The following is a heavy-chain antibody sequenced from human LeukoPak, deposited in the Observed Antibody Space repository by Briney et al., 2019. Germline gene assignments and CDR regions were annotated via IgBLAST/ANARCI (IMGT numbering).Heavy chain of an antibody. D-gene: IGHD3-22*01. CDR2: ISYDGSNK. J-gene: IGHJ1*01. CDR1: GFTFSSYA. Sequence: GGSLRLSCAASGFTFSSYAMHWVRQAPGKGLEWVAVISYDGSNKYYADSVKGRFTISRDNSKNTLYLQMNSLRTEDTAVYYCAKAESYYDSSGYYYGEYFQHWGQGTLVTVSS. CDR3: AKAESYYDSSGYYYGEYFQH. V-gene: IGHV3-30*04.